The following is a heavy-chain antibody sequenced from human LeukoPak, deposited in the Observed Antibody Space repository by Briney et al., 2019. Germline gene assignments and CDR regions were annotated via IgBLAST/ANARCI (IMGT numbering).Heavy chain of an antibody. J-gene: IGHJ4*02. V-gene: IGHV4-30-2*01. CDR2: IYHSGST. CDR3: ASLDYGDYLRY. D-gene: IGHD4-17*01. CDR1: GGSISSGGYY. Sequence: PSETLSLTCTVSGGSISSGGYYWSWIRQPPGKGLEWIGYIYHSGSTYYNPSLKSRVTISVDRSKNQFSLKLSSVTAADTAVYYCASLDYGDYLRYWGQGTLVTVSS.